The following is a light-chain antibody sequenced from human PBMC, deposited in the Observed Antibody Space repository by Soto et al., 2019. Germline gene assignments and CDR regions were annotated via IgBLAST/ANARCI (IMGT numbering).Light chain of an antibody. V-gene: IGKV3-20*01. CDR1: QSVSSSY. J-gene: IGKJ1*01. Sequence: EIVLTQSPGTLSLPPGERATLSCRASQSVSSSYLAWYQQKPGQAPRLLIHGASSRATGIPDRFSGSGSGTDFTLTISRLEPEDFAVYYCQQYGSSTWTFGQGTKVEIK. CDR2: GAS. CDR3: QQYGSSTWT.